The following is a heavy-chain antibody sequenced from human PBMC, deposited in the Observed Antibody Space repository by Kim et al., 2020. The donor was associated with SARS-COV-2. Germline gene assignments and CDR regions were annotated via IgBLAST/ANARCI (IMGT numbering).Heavy chain of an antibody. Sequence: SLKSRVTISVDTSKNQFSLKLSSVTAADTAVYYCAMNYCSGGSCYGYFQHWGQGTLVTVSS. CDR3: AMNYCSGGSCYGYFQH. J-gene: IGHJ1*01. D-gene: IGHD2-15*01. V-gene: IGHV4-39*01.